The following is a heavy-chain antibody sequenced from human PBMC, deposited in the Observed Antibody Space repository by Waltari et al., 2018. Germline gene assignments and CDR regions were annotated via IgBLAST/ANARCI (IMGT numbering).Heavy chain of an antibody. CDR3: ASGGLALQYFQH. V-gene: IGHV3-21*01. CDR1: GFTFSSYS. J-gene: IGHJ1*01. CDR2: MSSSSSYI. D-gene: IGHD2-15*01. Sequence: EVQLVESGGGLVKPGGSLRLSCAASGFTFSSYSMNWVRQAPGKGLEWVSSMSSSSSYIYYADSVKCRFTISRDNAKNSLYLQMNSLRAEDTAVYYCASGGLALQYFQHWGQGTLVTVSS.